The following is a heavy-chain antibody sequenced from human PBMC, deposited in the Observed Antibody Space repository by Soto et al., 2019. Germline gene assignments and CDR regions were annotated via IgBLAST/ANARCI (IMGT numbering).Heavy chain of an antibody. D-gene: IGHD2-15*01. CDR2: ISSSSSTI. Sequence: GGSLRLSCAASGFTFSSYSMNWVRQAPGKGLEWVSYISSSSSTIYYADSVKGRFTISRDNAKNSLYLQMNSLRDEDTAVYYCARGPYCSGGSCYHRKGYFDYWGQGTLVTVSS. J-gene: IGHJ4*02. CDR3: ARGPYCSGGSCYHRKGYFDY. CDR1: GFTFSSYS. V-gene: IGHV3-48*02.